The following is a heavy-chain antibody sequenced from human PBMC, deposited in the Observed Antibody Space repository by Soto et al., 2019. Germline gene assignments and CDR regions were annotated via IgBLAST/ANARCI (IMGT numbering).Heavy chain of an antibody. D-gene: IGHD3-3*01. Sequence: QVQLQESGPGLVKPSGTLSLTCAVSSASISDYYWWSWVRQPPGMGLEWIGEIFHSGNTNYNPSLESRVTMSVGKSKNQFSLRVTSVTVADTAVYYCARGGVLDPFDFWGQGTLVTVSS. J-gene: IGHJ4*02. CDR1: SASISDYYW. CDR2: IFHSGNT. CDR3: ARGGVLDPFDF. V-gene: IGHV4-4*02.